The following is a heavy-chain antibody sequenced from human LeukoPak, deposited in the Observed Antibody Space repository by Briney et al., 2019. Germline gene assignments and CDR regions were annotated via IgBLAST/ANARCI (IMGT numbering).Heavy chain of an antibody. V-gene: IGHV3-20*04. J-gene: IGHJ6*03. CDR1: GFTFDDYG. D-gene: IGHD6-13*01. CDR3: AKDGYIAAAGTYYYYYMDV. Sequence: GGSLRLSCAASGFTFDDYGMSWVRQAPGKGLEWVSGVNWNGESTGYADSVKGRFTISRDNAKNSLYLQMNSLRAEDTAVYYCAKDGYIAAAGTYYYYYMDVWGKGTTVTVSS. CDR2: VNWNGEST.